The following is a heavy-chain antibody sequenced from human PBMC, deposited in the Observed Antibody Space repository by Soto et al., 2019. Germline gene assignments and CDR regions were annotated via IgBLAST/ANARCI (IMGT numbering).Heavy chain of an antibody. V-gene: IGHV3-23*01. CDR1: GFTFSSYA. J-gene: IGHJ6*02. CDR2: ISGSGGST. Sequence: GGSLRLSCAASGFTFSSYAMSWVRQAPGKGLEWVSAISGSGGSTYYADSVKGRFTISRDNSKNTLYLQMNSLRAEDTAVYYCAKDRDILTGSDGYYYYGMDVWGQGTTVTVSS. CDR3: AKDRDILTGSDGYYYYGMDV. D-gene: IGHD3-9*01.